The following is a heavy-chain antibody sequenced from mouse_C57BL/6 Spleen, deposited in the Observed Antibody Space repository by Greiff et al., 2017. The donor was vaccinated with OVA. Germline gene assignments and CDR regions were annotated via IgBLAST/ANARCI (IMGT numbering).Heavy chain of an antibody. J-gene: IGHJ2*01. CDR2: INPNNGGT. D-gene: IGHD1-1*01. CDR3: ASSYYYGSSYVDY. Sequence: EVQLQQSGPELVKPGASVKISCKASGYTFTDYYMNWVKQSHGKSLEWIGDINPNNGGTSYNQKFKGKATLTVDKSSSTAYMELRSLTSEDSAVYYCASSYYYGSSYVDYWGQGTTLTVSS. CDR1: GYTFTDYY. V-gene: IGHV1-26*01.